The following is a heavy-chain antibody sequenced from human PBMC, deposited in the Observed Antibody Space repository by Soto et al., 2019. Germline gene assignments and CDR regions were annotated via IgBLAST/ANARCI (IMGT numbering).Heavy chain of an antibody. CDR2: ISGSGGST. V-gene: IGHV3-23*01. CDR3: AKDGNPIPYLTGYYRLGWFDP. CDR1: VFTFSSYA. Sequence: GGSLRLSCAASVFTFSSYAMIWVRQAPGKGLEWVSAISGSGGSTYYADSVKGRFTISRDNSKNTLYLQMNSLRAEDTAVYYCAKDGNPIPYLTGYYRLGWFDPWGQGTLVTVSS. J-gene: IGHJ5*02. D-gene: IGHD3-9*01.